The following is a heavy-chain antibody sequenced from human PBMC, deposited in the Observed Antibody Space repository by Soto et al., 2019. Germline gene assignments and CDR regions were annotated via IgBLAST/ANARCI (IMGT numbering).Heavy chain of an antibody. CDR1: GFTFDDCA. CDR3: AKWLYTVAATPLDY. CDR2: ISWNSGSI. Sequence: EVQLVESGGGLVQPGRSLRLSCAASGFTFDDCAMHWVRQSPGKGLEWVSGISWNSGSIGYADSVKGRFSISRDNAKNSLYLEMNSLRAEDTALYYCAKWLYTVAATPLDYWGQGTLVTVSS. D-gene: IGHD2-15*01. V-gene: IGHV3-9*01. J-gene: IGHJ4*02.